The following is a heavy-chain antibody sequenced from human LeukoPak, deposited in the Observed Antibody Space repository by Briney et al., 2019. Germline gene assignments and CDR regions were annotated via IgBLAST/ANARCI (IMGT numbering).Heavy chain of an antibody. CDR2: IIPSGHTT. CDR3: AKDDRWLQFCC. D-gene: IGHD5-24*01. V-gene: IGHV3-23*01. Sequence: GSLRLSCVASGFTFSSHGMNWVRQAPGKGLEWVSGIIPSGHTTYYADSVRGRFTISRDNSRNTVYLQMNSLRAEDTAVYYRAKDDRWLQFCCWGQGTLVTVSA. CDR1: GFTFSSHG. J-gene: IGHJ4*02.